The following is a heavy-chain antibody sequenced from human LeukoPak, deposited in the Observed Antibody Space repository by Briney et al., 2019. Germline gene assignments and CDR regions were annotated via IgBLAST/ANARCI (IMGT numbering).Heavy chain of an antibody. J-gene: IGHJ4*02. CDR2: MNPNSGNT. D-gene: IGHD5-12*01. V-gene: IGHV1-8*01. Sequence: GASVKVSCKAFEYTFTSYDLNWVRQATGQGLEWMGSMNPNSGNTGYAQKFQGRVTMTRNTSISTAYMELSSLTSEDTAVYYCARGRHPGPTWISEYWGQGTLVTVSS. CDR1: EYTFTSYD. CDR3: ARGRHPGPTWISEY.